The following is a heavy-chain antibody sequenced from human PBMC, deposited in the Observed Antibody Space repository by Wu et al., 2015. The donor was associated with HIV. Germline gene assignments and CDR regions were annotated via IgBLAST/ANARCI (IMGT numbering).Heavy chain of an antibody. D-gene: IGHD6-25*01. Sequence: QVQLVQSGAEVKEPGASVKISCKASGYTFTTYSIHWVRQAPGQGLEWMGGILPTMGTANYAQKYQGRVTITTDKSTSTVYMDMSSLRSEDTAVYYCAREAAVGGYSGMAVWGQGTPGHRLL. CDR3: AREAAVGGYSGMAV. V-gene: IGHV1-69*06. CDR1: GYTFTTYS. J-gene: IGHJ6*02. CDR2: ILPTMGTA.